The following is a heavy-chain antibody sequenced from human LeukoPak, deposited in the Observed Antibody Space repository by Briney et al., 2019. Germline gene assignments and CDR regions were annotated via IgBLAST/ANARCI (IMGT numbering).Heavy chain of an antibody. J-gene: IGHJ4*02. V-gene: IGHV3-53*01. Sequence: GGSLRLSCAASGFTVSSNYMTWVRQAPGKGLEWVSVIYNGGSTYYADSVKGRFTISRDNSKNTLYPQMNSLRAEDTAVYYCARHYSSTWSHDLRDSAGLDSWGQGTLVTVSS. CDR1: GFTVSSNY. CDR2: IYNGGST. D-gene: IGHD6-13*01. CDR3: ARHYSSTWSHDLRDSAGLDS.